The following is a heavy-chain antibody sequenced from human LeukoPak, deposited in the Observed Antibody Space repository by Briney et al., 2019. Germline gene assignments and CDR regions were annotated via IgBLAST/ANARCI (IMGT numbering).Heavy chain of an antibody. CDR2: IYYSGRT. V-gene: IGHV4-30-4*01. CDR3: ARAETGVLDGETRWRYFDL. J-gene: IGHJ2*01. CDR1: AGSISNGDYY. Sequence: PSQTLSLTCTVSAGSISNGDYYWSWIRQPPGKGLEWIGYIYYSGRTYYNPSHKSRVTISVDTSKNQFSLKMNSVTAADTAVYYCARAETGVLDGETRWRYFDLWGRGTLVSVSS. D-gene: IGHD7-27*01.